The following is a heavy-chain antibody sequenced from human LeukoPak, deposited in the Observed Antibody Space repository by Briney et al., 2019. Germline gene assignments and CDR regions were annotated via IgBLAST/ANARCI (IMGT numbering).Heavy chain of an antibody. Sequence: PSETLSLTCTVSGGSISSYYWSWIRQPPGKGLEWIGYIYYSGSTNYNPSLKSRVTISVDTSKNQFSLKLSSVTAADTAVYYCARTPPDDSYYYHYMDVWGKGTTVTISS. J-gene: IGHJ6*03. CDR3: ARTPPDDSYYYHYMDV. V-gene: IGHV4-59*01. CDR2: IYYSGST. D-gene: IGHD1-1*01. CDR1: GGSISSYY.